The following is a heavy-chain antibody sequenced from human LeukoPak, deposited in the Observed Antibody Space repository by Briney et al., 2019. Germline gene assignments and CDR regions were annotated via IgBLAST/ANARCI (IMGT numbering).Heavy chain of an antibody. CDR2: IKTDGGEK. J-gene: IGHJ4*02. V-gene: IGHV3-7*01. Sequence: GGSLRLSCAVSGFTFSTYWMSWVRQAPGKGLEWVANIKTDGGEKYYVDSVKGRFTISRDTAKNSLYLQMNSLRAEDTAVYYCARDWNGSGSPNDFWGQGTLVTVSS. CDR3: ARDWNGSGSPNDF. CDR1: GFTFSTYW. D-gene: IGHD3-10*01.